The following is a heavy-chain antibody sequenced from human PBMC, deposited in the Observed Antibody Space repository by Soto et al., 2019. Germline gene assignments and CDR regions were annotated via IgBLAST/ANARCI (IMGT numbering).Heavy chain of an antibody. CDR1: GYSFTGHF. D-gene: IGHD3-10*01. V-gene: IGHV1-2*04. CDR3: ARAPWDGSGTSNWFEP. Sequence: QVQLVQSGPEVKKPGASVKVSCKASGYSFTGHFIHWVRQAPGQGLEWMGYINPNTGGTNYAQKFQGWVSMTRDTSISTAYMELTGLNSDDTAVYYCARAPWDGSGTSNWFEPWGQGTLVSVSS. CDR2: INPNTGGT. J-gene: IGHJ5*02.